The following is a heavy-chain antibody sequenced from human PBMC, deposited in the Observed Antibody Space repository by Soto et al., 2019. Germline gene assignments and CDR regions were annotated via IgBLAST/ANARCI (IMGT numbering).Heavy chain of an antibody. J-gene: IGHJ4*02. Sequence: QVQLVQSGAEVKKPGSSVKVSCKASGGTFSSYTISWVRQAPGQGLEWMGRIIPILGIANYAQKFQGRVTITADKSTSTAYMELSSLRSEDTAVYYCSFYGSGSYIEDYWGQGTLVTVSS. CDR1: GGTFSSYT. V-gene: IGHV1-69*02. CDR2: IIPILGIA. D-gene: IGHD3-10*01. CDR3: SFYGSGSYIEDY.